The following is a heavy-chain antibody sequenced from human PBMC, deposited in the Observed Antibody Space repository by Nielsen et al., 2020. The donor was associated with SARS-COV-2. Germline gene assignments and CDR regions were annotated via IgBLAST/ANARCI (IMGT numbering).Heavy chain of an antibody. J-gene: IGHJ4*02. CDR2: ISAYNGNT. CDR3: ASQPYCSTTSCPYYFDY. D-gene: IGHD2-2*01. V-gene: IGHV1-18*01. Sequence: WVRQAPGQGLEWMGWISAYNGNTNYAQKLQGRVTMTRDTSTSTVYMELSSLRSEDSAVYSCASQPYCSTTSCPYYFDYWGQGTLVTVSS.